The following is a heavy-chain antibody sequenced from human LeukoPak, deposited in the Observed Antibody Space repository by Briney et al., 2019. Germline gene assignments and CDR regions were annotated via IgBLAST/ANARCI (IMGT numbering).Heavy chain of an antibody. CDR3: ARGVRWADTFTGYYLSGFDH. CDR1: GYTFTSYD. Sequence: ASVKVSCKASGYTFTSYDINWVRQATGQGLEWMGWMNPNSGNTGYAQKFQGRVTMTRNTSISTAYMELSSLRSEDTAVYYCARGVRWADTFTGYYLSGFDHWGQGTLVPVSS. D-gene: IGHD3-9*01. J-gene: IGHJ4*02. CDR2: MNPNSGNT. V-gene: IGHV1-8*01.